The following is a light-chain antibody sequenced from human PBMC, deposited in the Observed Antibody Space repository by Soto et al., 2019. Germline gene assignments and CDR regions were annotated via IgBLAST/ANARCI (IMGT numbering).Light chain of an antibody. J-gene: IGLJ1*01. Sequence: QSALTQPPSASGSPGQSVAISCTGTSSDVGGYNYVSWYQQHPGKAPKLMIYEVNNRPSGVPDRFSGSKSGNTASLTVSGRQAEDEACYYCSSYAGSSNVFGTGTKVTVL. CDR3: SSYAGSSNV. V-gene: IGLV2-8*01. CDR1: SSDVGGYNY. CDR2: EVN.